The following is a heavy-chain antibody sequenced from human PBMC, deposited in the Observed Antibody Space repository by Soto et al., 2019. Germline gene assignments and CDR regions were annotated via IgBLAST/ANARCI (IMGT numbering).Heavy chain of an antibody. CDR3: AEAVAQSLDRLNWFDP. J-gene: IGHJ5*02. Sequence: QVQLQESGPGLVKPSGTLSLTCAVSGGSISSSNWWSWVRQPPGKGLEWIGEIYHSGSTNYNPSLTSRVTISVDKSKNQFSLKLSSVTAADTAVYYCAEAVAQSLDRLNWFDPWGQGTLVTVSS. CDR1: GGSISSSNW. V-gene: IGHV4-4*02. CDR2: IYHSGST. D-gene: IGHD6-19*01.